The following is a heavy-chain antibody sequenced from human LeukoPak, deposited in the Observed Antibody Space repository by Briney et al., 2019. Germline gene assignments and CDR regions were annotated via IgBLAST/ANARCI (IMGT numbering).Heavy chain of an antibody. CDR2: IIPIFGTA. CDR1: GGTFSSYA. D-gene: IGHD3-10*01. V-gene: IGHV1-69*05. Sequence: ASVKVSCKASGGTFSSYAISWVRQAPGQGLEWMGGIIPIFGTANYAQKFQGRVTITTDESTSTAYMELSSLRSEDTAVYYCARTGLYGSGSYYNSWGQGTLVTVSS. CDR3: ARTGLYGSGSYYNS. J-gene: IGHJ4*02.